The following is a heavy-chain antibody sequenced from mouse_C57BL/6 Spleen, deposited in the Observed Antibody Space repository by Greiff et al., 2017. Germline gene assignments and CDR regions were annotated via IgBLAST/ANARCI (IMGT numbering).Heavy chain of an antibody. CDR2: IHPSDGDT. CDR3: AIPNLLLPPAY. Sequence: QVQLQQPGAELVKPGASVKVSCKASGYTFTSYWMHWVKQRPGQGLEWIGRIHPSDGDTNYNQKFKGKATLTVDKSSSTAYMQLSSLTSEDSAVYYCAIPNLLLPPAYWGQGTLVTVSA. J-gene: IGHJ3*01. V-gene: IGHV1-74*01. CDR1: GYTFTSYW. D-gene: IGHD1-1*01.